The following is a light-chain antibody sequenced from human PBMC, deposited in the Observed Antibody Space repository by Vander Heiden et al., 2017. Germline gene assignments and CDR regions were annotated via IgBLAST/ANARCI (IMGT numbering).Light chain of an antibody. J-gene: IGKJ5*01. CDR2: AAS. V-gene: IGKV1-39*01. CDR3: QQSYSSIT. CDR1: QSISSY. Sequence: DIQMTQSPSSLSASVGDRVTITCRASQSISSYLNWYQQKPGKAPKLLIYAASRLQSGGPTRFSGSGSGTDFTLTISSLQPEDFATYYCQQSYSSITFGQGTRLEIK.